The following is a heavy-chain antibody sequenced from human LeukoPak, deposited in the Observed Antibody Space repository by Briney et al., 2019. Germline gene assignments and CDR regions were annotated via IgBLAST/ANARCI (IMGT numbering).Heavy chain of an antibody. V-gene: IGHV3-30*02. J-gene: IGHJ6*03. CDR1: GFTFSSYG. D-gene: IGHD3-10*01. CDR3: AKAPGSGNEVYYYYYMDV. CDR2: IRNDESNK. Sequence: GGSLRLSCAASGFTFSSYGMHWVRQAPGKGLEWVAFIRNDESNKYYADSVKGRFTISRDNSTNTLYLQMNSLRAEDTAVYYCAKAPGSGNEVYYYYYMDVWGKGTTVTVSS.